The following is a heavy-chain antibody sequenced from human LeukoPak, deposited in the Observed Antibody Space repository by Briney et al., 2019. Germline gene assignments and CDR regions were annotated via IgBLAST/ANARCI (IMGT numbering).Heavy chain of an antibody. V-gene: IGHV3-21*01. J-gene: IGHJ4*02. Sequence: PGGSLRLSCAASGFTFNNFALSWVRQAPGKGLEWVSSISSSSYIYYADSVKGRFTISRDNAKNSLYLQMNSLRAEDTAVYYCARAGIQLWPYYFDYWGQGTLVTVSS. D-gene: IGHD5-18*01. CDR2: ISSSSYI. CDR1: GFTFNNFA. CDR3: ARAGIQLWPYYFDY.